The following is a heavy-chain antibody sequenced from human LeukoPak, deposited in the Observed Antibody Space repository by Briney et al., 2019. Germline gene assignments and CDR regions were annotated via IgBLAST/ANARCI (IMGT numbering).Heavy chain of an antibody. CDR2: IYHSGST. D-gene: IGHD6-6*01. V-gene: IGHV4-38-2*02. CDR3: ARGPTGYSSSSLYFDY. J-gene: IGHJ4*02. CDR1: GYSISSGFY. Sequence: SETLSLTCSVSGYSISSGFYWGWIRQPPGKGLEWIGSIYHSGSTYYNPSLKSRVTISVDTSNNQFSLKLSSVTAADTAVYYCARGPTGYSSSSLYFDYWGQETLVTVSS.